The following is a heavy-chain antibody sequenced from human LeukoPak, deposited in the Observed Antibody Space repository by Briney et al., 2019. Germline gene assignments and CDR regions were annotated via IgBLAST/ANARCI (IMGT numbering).Heavy chain of an antibody. CDR1: GYTFTSYD. Sequence: ASVKVSCKTSGYTFTSYDIHWVRQAAGHGLEWMGWTNPNSGHAGHAQKFEARVTMTRDTSMSTAYMELSGLTSEDTAMYYCARGPALHSKWVGGRWFDPWGQGTLVTVAS. CDR2: TNPNSGHA. CDR3: ARGPALHSKWVGGRWFDP. V-gene: IGHV1-8*01. J-gene: IGHJ5*02. D-gene: IGHD6-19*01.